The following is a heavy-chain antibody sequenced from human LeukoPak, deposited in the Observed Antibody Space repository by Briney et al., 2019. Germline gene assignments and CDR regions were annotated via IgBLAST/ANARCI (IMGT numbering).Heavy chain of an antibody. CDR3: AVREAVLAAAGDDY. CDR2: IYHSGST. V-gene: IGHV4-38-2*02. D-gene: IGHD6-13*01. Sequence: SETLSLTCTVSGYSISSGYYWGWIRQPPGKGLEWIGSIYHSGSTYYNPPLKSRVTISVDTSKNQFSLKLSSVTAADTAVYYCAVREAVLAAAGDDYWGQGTLVTVSS. CDR1: GYSISSGYY. J-gene: IGHJ4*02.